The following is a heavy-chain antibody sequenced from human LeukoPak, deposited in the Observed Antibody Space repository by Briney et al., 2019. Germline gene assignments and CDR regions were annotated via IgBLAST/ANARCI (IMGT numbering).Heavy chain of an antibody. D-gene: IGHD6-25*01. Sequence: GGSLRLSCAASGFTFSTYAMSWVRQAPGKGLEGVSAISSSGVTTYCAGSVKGRFTVSRDNSRNTLYLQMNSLRAEDTAVYYCAKDAPRIAAAALHFDHWGQGTLVTVSS. CDR3: AKDAPRIAAAALHFDH. J-gene: IGHJ4*02. V-gene: IGHV3-23*01. CDR2: ISSSGVTT. CDR1: GFTFSTYA.